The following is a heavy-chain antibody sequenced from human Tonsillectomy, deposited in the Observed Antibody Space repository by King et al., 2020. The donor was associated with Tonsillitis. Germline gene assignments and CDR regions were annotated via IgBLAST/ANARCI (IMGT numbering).Heavy chain of an antibody. CDR1: GFTFRSYG. Sequence: QLVQSGGGVVQPGRSLKLSCVASGFTFRSYGMHWVRQAPGKGLEWVALILFDGSNEYYADSVKGRFTISRDNSKNTLYLQMNSLRAEDTAVYYCAKNPRDSNYFYLWGQGTLVTGPS. J-gene: IGHJ4*02. CDR2: ILFDGSNE. CDR3: AKNPRDSNYFYL. D-gene: IGHD5-18*01. V-gene: IGHV3-30*18.